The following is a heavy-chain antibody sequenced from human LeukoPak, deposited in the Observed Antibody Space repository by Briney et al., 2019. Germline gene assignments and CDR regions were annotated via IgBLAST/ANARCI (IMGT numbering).Heavy chain of an antibody. D-gene: IGHD2-2*01. J-gene: IGHJ4*02. CDR2: IYYSGST. CDR1: GGSISSYY. V-gene: IGHV4-59*01. CDR3: ARYTGSSTSWLLDY. Sequence: PSETLSLTCTVSGGSISSYYWSWIRQPPGKGLEWIGYIYYSGSTNYNPSLKSRVTISVDTSKNQFSLKLSSVTAADTAVYYCARYTGSSTSWLLDYWGQGTLVTVSS.